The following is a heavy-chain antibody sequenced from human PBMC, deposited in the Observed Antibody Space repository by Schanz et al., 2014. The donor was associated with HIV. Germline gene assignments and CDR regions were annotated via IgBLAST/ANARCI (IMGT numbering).Heavy chain of an antibody. CDR1: GFTFSNYW. Sequence: EVQLVESGGGLVQPGGSLRLYCTASGFTFSNYWMSWVRQAPGKGLEWVANINQDGSEFYYVDSVKGRFTISRDNAKKSLYLQMNSLRAEDTALYFCAREAILTGYYNLDSWGQGTLVTVSS. J-gene: IGHJ4*02. CDR3: AREAILTGYYNLDS. CDR2: INQDGSEF. D-gene: IGHD3-9*01. V-gene: IGHV3-7*01.